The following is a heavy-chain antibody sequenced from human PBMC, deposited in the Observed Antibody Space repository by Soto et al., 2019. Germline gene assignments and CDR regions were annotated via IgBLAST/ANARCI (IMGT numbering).Heavy chain of an antibody. J-gene: IGHJ4*02. CDR1: GRSISSISYY. V-gene: IGHV4-39*01. CDR3: ARHMGGIFGVVIIKPARFDY. D-gene: IGHD3-3*01. Sequence: SETLSLTCTVSGRSISSISYYWGWIRQPPGKGLEWIGSIYYSGSTYYNPSLKSRVTISVDTSKNQFSLKLSSVTAADTAVYYCARHMGGIFGVVIIKPARFDYWGQGTLVTVSS. CDR2: IYYSGST.